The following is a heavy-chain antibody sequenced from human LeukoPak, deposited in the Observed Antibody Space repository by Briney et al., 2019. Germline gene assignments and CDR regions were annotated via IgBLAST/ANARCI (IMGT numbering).Heavy chain of an antibody. CDR1: GFNFSSYS. D-gene: IGHD6-13*01. V-gene: IGHV3-48*04. J-gene: IGHJ4*02. CDR3: VKDNRASSWYYLDY. CDR2: ISWSGNTI. Sequence: PGGSLRLSCAASGFNFSSYSMNWVRQAPGKGLEWVSGISWSGNTIEYAASVKGRFTISRDNAKKSLYLQMNNLRPEDTAFYYCVKDNRASSWYYLDYWGQGALVTVSS.